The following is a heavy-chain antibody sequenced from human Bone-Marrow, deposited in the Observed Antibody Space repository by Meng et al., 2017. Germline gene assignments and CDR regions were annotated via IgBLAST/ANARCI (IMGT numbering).Heavy chain of an antibody. CDR1: GGSFSGYY. D-gene: IGHD6-25*01. CDR2: ISHTGTT. V-gene: IGHV4-34*01. CDR3: ARDNNGYGAVEF. J-gene: IGHJ4*02. Sequence: QVQLQQWGAGLLKPSETLSLTCAVYGGSFSGYYWSWIRQPPGKGLEWIGEISHTGTTNYNPSLKSRVTLSVDTSKNQFSLKLSSVTAADTAVYYCARDNNGYGAVEFWGQGTLVTVSS.